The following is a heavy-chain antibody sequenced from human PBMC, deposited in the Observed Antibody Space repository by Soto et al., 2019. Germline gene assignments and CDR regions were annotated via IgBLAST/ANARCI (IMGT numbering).Heavy chain of an antibody. V-gene: IGHV2-5*02. Sequence: QITLKESGPTLVKPTQTLTLTCTFSGFSLSTREVGVGWIRQPPGKALEWLALIHCDDDKRYSPSLKSRLTITNDTSKNQVVLTMTNMDPVDTATYYCAHLPRGIKRELLLYYVDYWGQGTLVTV. CDR1: GFSLSTREVG. D-gene: IGHD2-15*01. J-gene: IGHJ4*02. CDR2: IHCDDDK. CDR3: AHLPRGIKRELLLYYVDY.